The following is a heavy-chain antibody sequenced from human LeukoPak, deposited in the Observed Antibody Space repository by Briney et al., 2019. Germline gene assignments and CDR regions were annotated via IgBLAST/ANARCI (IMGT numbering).Heavy chain of an antibody. J-gene: IGHJ3*02. V-gene: IGHV1-2*02. CDR2: INPNSGGT. Sequence: GASVKVSCKASGYTFTSYYLHWVRQAPGQGLEWMGWINPNSGGTNYAQKFQGRVTMTRDTSISTAYMELSRLRSDDTAVYYCARGYRSSTSCYSADAFDIWGQGTMVTVSS. D-gene: IGHD2-2*02. CDR3: ARGYRSSTSCYSADAFDI. CDR1: GYTFTSYY.